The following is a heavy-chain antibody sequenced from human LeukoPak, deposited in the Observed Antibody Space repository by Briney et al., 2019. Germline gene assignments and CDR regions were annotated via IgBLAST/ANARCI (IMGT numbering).Heavy chain of an antibody. CDR3: ARELRRWRYFDY. J-gene: IGHJ4*02. Sequence: SQTLSLTCTVSGGSISSGGYHWSWIRQHPGKGLEWIGYIYYSGSTYYNPSLKSRVTISVDTSKNQFSLKLSSVTAADTAVHYCARELRRWRYFDYWGQGTLVTVSS. V-gene: IGHV4-31*03. CDR1: GGSISSGGYH. D-gene: IGHD4-17*01. CDR2: IYYSGST.